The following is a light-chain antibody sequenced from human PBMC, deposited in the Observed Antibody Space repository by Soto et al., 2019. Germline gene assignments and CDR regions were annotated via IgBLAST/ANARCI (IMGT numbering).Light chain of an antibody. J-gene: IGLJ3*02. V-gene: IGLV4-69*01. CDR3: QTWSTDSRV. CDR1: SGHNSYA. Sequence: QLVLTQPPSASASLGASVKLTCTLSSGHNSYAIAWHQQQPEKGRRYLMKLNSDGSHSKGDGIPDRFSGSSSGAERYLTISSLQCEYEADYYCQTWSTDSRVYGGGTKITVL. CDR2: LNSDGSH.